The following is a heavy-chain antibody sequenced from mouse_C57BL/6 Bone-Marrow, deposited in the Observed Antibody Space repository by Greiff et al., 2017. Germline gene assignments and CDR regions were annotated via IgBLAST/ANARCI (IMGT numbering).Heavy chain of an antibody. J-gene: IGHJ2*01. CDR2: IDPSDSYT. CDR1: GYTFTSYW. D-gene: IGHD2-4*01. V-gene: IGHV1-50*01. CDR3: AREGYDYDYFDY. Sequence: VQLQQPGAELVKPGASVKLSCKASGYTFTSYWMQWVKQRPGQGLEWIGEIDPSDSYTNYNQKFKGKATLTVDTSSSTAYMQHSSLTSEDSAVYYCAREGYDYDYFDYWGQGTTLTVSS.